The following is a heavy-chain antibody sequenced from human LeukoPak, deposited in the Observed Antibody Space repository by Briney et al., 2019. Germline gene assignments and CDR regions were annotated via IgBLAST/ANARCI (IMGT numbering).Heavy chain of an antibody. CDR1: GGSISSHY. D-gene: IGHD3-22*01. CDR3: ARVGVGYYDSSGHFDY. V-gene: IGHV4-59*11. J-gene: IGHJ4*02. CDR2: IYYSGST. Sequence: SETLSLTCTVSGGSISSHYWSWIRQPPGKGLEWTGYIYYSGSTNYNPSLKSRVTISVDTSKNQFSLKLSSVTAADTAVYYCARVGVGYYDSSGHFDYWGQGTLVTVSS.